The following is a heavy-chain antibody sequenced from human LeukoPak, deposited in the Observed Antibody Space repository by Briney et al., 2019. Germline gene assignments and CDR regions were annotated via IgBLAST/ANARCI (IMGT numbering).Heavy chain of an antibody. Sequence: ASVTVSCKASGYTFTGYYMHWVRQAPGQGLEWMGWINPNSGGTNYAQNFQGRVTMTRDTSITTAYMELSSLRSDDTAVYYCARDSSGAGGWFDPWGQGTQVTVSS. V-gene: IGHV1-2*02. CDR1: GYTFTGYY. D-gene: IGHD1-1*01. CDR3: ARDSSGAGGWFDP. CDR2: INPNSGGT. J-gene: IGHJ5*02.